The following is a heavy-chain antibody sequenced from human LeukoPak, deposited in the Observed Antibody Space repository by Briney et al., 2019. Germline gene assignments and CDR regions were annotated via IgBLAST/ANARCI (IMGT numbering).Heavy chain of an antibody. CDR2: ISSSSSYI. Sequence: GGSLRLSCAASGFTFSSYSMNWVRQAPGKGLEWVSSISSSSSYIYYADSVKGQFTISRDNAKNSLYLQMNSLRAEDTAVYYCARARVAARPYYYYGMDVWGQGTTVTVSS. CDR3: ARARVAARPYYYYGMDV. V-gene: IGHV3-21*01. J-gene: IGHJ6*02. D-gene: IGHD6-6*01. CDR1: GFTFSSYS.